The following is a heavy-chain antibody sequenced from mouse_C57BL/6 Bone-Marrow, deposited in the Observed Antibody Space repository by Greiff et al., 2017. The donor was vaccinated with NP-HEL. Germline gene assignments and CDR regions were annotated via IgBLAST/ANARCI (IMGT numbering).Heavy chain of an antibody. CDR2: FYPGSGSI. J-gene: IGHJ1*03. V-gene: IGHV1-62-2*01. Sequence: QVQLQQSGAELVKPGASVKLSCKASGYTFTEYTIHWVKQRSGQGLEWIGWFYPGSGSIKYNEKFKDKATLTADKSSSTVYMELSRLTSEDSAVYFCARHEGHYGGYYKGYFDVWGTGTTVTVSS. CDR1: GYTFTEYT. D-gene: IGHD2-3*01. CDR3: ARHEGHYGGYYKGYFDV.